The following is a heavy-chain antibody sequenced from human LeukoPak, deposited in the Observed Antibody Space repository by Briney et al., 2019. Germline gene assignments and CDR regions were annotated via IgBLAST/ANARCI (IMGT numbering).Heavy chain of an antibody. D-gene: IGHD2-15*01. CDR3: ARDQLYCSGGICYFDY. Sequence: GGSLRLSCAASGFTFSSYWMHWVRQAPGKGLVWVSRINSDGRSTSYADSVKGRFTISRDNAKNTLYLQMNILRVEDTAVYYCARDQLYCSGGICYFDYWGQGTLVTVSS. J-gene: IGHJ4*02. CDR1: GFTFSSYW. CDR2: INSDGRST. V-gene: IGHV3-74*01.